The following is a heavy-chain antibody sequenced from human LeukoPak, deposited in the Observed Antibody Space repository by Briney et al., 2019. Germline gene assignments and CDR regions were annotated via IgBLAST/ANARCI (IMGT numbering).Heavy chain of an antibody. D-gene: IGHD2-15*01. V-gene: IGHV4-34*01. J-gene: IGHJ4*02. CDR1: GGSFSGYY. Sequence: PSETLSLTCAVYGGSFSGYYWSWIRQPPGKGLEWIGEINHSGSTNYNPSLKSRVTISVDTSKNQFSLKLSSVTAADTAVYYCARRGPSAALDYWGQGTLVTVSS. CDR2: INHSGST. CDR3: ARRGPSAALDY.